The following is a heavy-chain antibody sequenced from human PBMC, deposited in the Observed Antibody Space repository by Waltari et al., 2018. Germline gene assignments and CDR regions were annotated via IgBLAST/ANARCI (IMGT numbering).Heavy chain of an antibody. CDR3: VKDEGATGYIVVVTAYSFDY. CDR1: GFTFSSYA. CDR2: ISGSGGST. Sequence: EVQLLESGGGLVQPGGSLRLSCAASGFTFSSYAMSWVSQAQGKGLEWVSAISGSGGSTYYADSGKGRFTISRDNSKDTLYLQMNSLRAEDTAVYYCVKDEGATGYIVVVTAYSFDYWGQGTLVTVSS. D-gene: IGHD2-21*02. J-gene: IGHJ4*02. V-gene: IGHV3-23*01.